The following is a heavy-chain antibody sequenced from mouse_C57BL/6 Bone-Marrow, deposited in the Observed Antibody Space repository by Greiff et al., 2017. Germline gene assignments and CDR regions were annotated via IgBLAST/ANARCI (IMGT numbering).Heavy chain of an antibody. CDR3: ARRGNYGSSYGYFDY. CDR2: IYPYNGVS. CDR1: GYSFTGYY. Sequence: VQLQQSGPELVKPGASVKISCKASGYSFTGYYMHWVKQSHGNILDWIGYIYPYNGVSSYNQKFKGKATLTVDKSSSTAYMELRSLTSEDSAVYYGARRGNYGSSYGYFDYWGQGTTLTVSS. J-gene: IGHJ2*01. D-gene: IGHD1-1*01. V-gene: IGHV1-31*01.